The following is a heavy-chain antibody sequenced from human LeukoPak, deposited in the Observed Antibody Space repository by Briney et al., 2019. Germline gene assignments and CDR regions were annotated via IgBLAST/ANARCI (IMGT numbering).Heavy chain of an antibody. D-gene: IGHD4-17*01. CDR1: GGTFSSYA. CDR2: IIPILGIA. Sequence: GASVKVSCKASGGTFSSYAISWVRQAPGQGLEWMGRIIPILGIANYAQKFQGRVTITADKSTSTAYMELSSLRSEDTAVYYCARGSPVYGEEPVDYWGQGTLVTVSS. V-gene: IGHV1-69*04. CDR3: ARGSPVYGEEPVDY. J-gene: IGHJ4*02.